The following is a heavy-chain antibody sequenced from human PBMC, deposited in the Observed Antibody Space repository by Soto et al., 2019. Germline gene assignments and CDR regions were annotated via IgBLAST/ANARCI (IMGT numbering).Heavy chain of an antibody. Sequence: GGSLRLSCAASGFTFSSCAMSWIRQAPGKGLEWVSTINDGGVGTSYADSVKGRFTISRDNSKNTLYLQMNSLRAEDTAIYYCARGSSGYYQYYYYGMDVWGQGTTVTVSS. D-gene: IGHD3-22*01. CDR1: GFTFSSCA. V-gene: IGHV3-23*01. CDR2: INDGGVGT. CDR3: ARGSSGYYQYYYYGMDV. J-gene: IGHJ6*02.